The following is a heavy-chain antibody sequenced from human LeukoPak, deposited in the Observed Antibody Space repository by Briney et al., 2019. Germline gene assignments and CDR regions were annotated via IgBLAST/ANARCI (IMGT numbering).Heavy chain of an antibody. CDR2: INPNSGGT. CDR3: ASDLCSGGSCYSFDC. V-gene: IGHV1-2*02. J-gene: IGHJ4*02. CDR1: GYTFTGYY. D-gene: IGHD2-15*01. Sequence: ASVKVSCKASGYTFTGYYMHWVRQAPGHGLEWMGLINPNSGGTNYAQKFQGRVIMTRDTSISTAYMELSRLRSDDTAVYYCASDLCSGGSCYSFDCWGQGTLVTVS.